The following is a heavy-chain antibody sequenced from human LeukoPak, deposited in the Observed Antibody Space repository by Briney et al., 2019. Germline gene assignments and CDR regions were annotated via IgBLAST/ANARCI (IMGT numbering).Heavy chain of an antibody. J-gene: IGHJ4*02. V-gene: IGHV3-11*01. CDR2: ISSSGSTI. CDR3: ARAYSSSRELDY. D-gene: IGHD6-13*01. CDR1: GFTFSDYY. Sequence: GGSLRLSCAASGFTFSDYYMSWIRQAPGKGREGVSYISSSGSTISYADSVKGRLTISRDNAKNSLYLQMNSLRAEDTAVYYCARAYSSSRELDYWGQGPLVPVSS.